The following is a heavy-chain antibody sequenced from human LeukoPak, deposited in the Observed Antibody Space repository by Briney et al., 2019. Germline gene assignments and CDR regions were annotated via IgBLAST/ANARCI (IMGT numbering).Heavy chain of an antibody. Sequence: GGSLRLSCAASGFTFSNYCMHWVRQVPGKGLVWVSRIDFDGTTTTYADSVKGRFTISRDNAENTLYLQMNSLRFEDTAVYYCALLGIACDFDIWGQGTMVTVSS. V-gene: IGHV3-74*03. J-gene: IGHJ3*02. CDR3: ALLGIACDFDI. CDR2: IDFDGTTT. CDR1: GFTFSNYC. D-gene: IGHD7-27*01.